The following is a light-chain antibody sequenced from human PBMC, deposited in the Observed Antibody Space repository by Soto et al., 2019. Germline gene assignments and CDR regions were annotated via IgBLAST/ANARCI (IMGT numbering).Light chain of an antibody. CDR3: QQYNSYSVT. Sequence: EIVLTQSPATLSSFPGDRVTLSCRASQYINTRLAWYQHRPGQAPRLLIYQTSIRAAGIPARFSASGSGTDFTLTISSLQPDDFATYYCQQYNSYSVTFGQGTRLEIK. J-gene: IGKJ5*01. V-gene: IGKV3D-15*01. CDR2: QTS. CDR1: QYINTR.